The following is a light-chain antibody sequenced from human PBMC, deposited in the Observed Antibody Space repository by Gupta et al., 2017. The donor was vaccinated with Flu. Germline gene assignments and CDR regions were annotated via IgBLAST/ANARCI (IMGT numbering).Light chain of an antibody. J-gene: IGLJ3*02. CDR3: AVWDDDLNGPV. CDR2: SST. CDR1: YSNIGNNA. V-gene: IGLV1-44*01. Sequence: QSVLTQPPSVSGTPGQTVTISCSGSYSNIGNNAVNWYQQLPGAAPQLLIFSSTQRPSGVPDRFSGSESGASASPAITGLQSADEADYYCAVWDDDLNGPVFGGGTKLTVL.